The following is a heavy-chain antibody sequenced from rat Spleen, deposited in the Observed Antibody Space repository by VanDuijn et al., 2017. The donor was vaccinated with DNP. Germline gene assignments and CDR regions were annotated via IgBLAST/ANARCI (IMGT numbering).Heavy chain of an antibody. CDR3: ARHVLHVRVWDY. D-gene: IGHD1-4*01. J-gene: IGHJ2*01. V-gene: IGHV5-22*01. Sequence: EVQLVESGGGLVQPGKSLKLSCAASGFTFSDYYMAWVRQAPTKGLDWVAYINYDGGTAYNGDSVKGRFTISRDNSKSTLYLQMNSLRSEDMATYYCARHVLHVRVWDYWGQGVMVTVSS. CDR1: GFTFSDYY. CDR2: INYDGGTA.